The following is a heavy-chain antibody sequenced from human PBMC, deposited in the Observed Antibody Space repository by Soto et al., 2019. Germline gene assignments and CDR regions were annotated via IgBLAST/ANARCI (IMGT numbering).Heavy chain of an antibody. Sequence: EVQLLESGGGLVQPGGSLRLSCAASGFTFSSYAMTWVRQAPGKGLEWVSASSGSGISTYYADSVKGRFTISRDNSQHTLYLQMNSLRAEDTAVYYCAKEEAFSRGWATIDYWGQGTLVTVSS. CDR2: SSGSGIST. V-gene: IGHV3-23*01. D-gene: IGHD6-19*01. CDR3: AKEEAFSRGWATIDY. J-gene: IGHJ4*02. CDR1: GFTFSSYA.